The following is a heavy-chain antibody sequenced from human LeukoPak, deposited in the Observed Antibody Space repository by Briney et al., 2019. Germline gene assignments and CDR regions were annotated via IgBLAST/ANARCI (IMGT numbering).Heavy chain of an antibody. CDR2: ISPDGGQK. CDR3: ARDSHRSLDY. V-gene: IGHV3-7*01. D-gene: IGHD3-10*01. Sequence: GGSLRLSCTPSGFTFSKAWMSWVRQSPRKGLELVAIISPDGGQKYYVGSVKGRFTISRDNAEKSLYLQMNSLSAGDTAVYFCARDSHRSLDYWGQGTPVTVSS. J-gene: IGHJ4*02. CDR1: GFTFSKAW.